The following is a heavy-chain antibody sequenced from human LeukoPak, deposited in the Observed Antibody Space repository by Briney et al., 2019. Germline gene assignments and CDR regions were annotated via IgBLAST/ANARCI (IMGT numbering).Heavy chain of an antibody. CDR2: ISAYNGNT. V-gene: IGHV1-18*04. Sequence: ASVKVSCKASGYTFTSYGISWERQAPGQGLEWMGWISAYNGNTNYAQKLQGRVTMTTDTSTSTAYMELRSLRSDDTAVYYCARVKVDVVVPAAMPDDWFDPWGQGTLVTVSS. D-gene: IGHD2-2*01. CDR3: ARVKVDVVVPAAMPDDWFDP. CDR1: GYTFTSYG. J-gene: IGHJ5*02.